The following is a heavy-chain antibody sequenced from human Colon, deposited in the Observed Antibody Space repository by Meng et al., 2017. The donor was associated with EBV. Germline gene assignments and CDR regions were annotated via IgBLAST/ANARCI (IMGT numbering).Heavy chain of an antibody. Sequence: QVPMHDYGPRLVEPSQTLSLTCTVSGGSMSSGNYYWSWIRQPPVKGLEWIGYIHHSGSAYYNPSLKSRVSISVDTSKNQFSLNLNSMTAADTAVYYCASFDHIPRRNYFDYWGQGTLVTVSS. CDR1: GGSMSSGNYY. J-gene: IGHJ4*02. V-gene: IGHV4-30-4*01. CDR3: ASFDHIPRRNYFDY. D-gene: IGHD2-21*01. CDR2: IHHSGSA.